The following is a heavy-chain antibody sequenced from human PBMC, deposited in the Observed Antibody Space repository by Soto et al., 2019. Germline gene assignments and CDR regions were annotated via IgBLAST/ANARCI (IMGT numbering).Heavy chain of an antibody. J-gene: IGHJ4*02. CDR3: VGSLMSRAMESFDY. D-gene: IGHD5-18*01. CDR2: ISYTVDA. Sequence: LSLTCSVSAGSISRYYWGWVRQSPGEGLEWIAHISYTVDASYNPSLKSRVTISLDTSKNQIALRLMSVTAADTAVYYCVGSLMSRAMESFDYWGQGTLVTVSS. CDR1: AGSISRYY. V-gene: IGHV4-59*01.